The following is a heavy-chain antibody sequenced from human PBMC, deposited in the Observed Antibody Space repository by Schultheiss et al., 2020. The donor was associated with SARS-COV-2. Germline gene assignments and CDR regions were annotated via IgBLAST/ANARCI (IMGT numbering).Heavy chain of an antibody. V-gene: IGHV3-23*01. CDR2: ISGSGGST. CDR3: AKDRGYCSSTSCGDAFDI. D-gene: IGHD2-2*01. CDR1: GFTFSSYA. J-gene: IGHJ3*02. Sequence: GRSLRLSCAASGFTFSSYAMSWVRHAPGKGLEWVSAISGSGGSTYYADSVKGRFTISRDNSKNTLYLQMNSLRAEDTALYYCAKDRGYCSSTSCGDAFDIWGQGTIVTVSS.